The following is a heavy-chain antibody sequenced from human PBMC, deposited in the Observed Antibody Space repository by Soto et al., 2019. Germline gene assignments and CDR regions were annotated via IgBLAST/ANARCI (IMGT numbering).Heavy chain of an antibody. D-gene: IGHD1-1*01. CDR2: ISAYNGNT. CDR1: GYTFTSYG. Sequence: ASVKGSCKASGYTFTSYGISWVRQAPGQGLEWMGWISAYNGNTNYAQKLQGRVTMTTDTSTSTAYMELRSLRSDDTAVYYCARDGSQPLEGSNWFDPWGQGTLVTGSS. CDR3: ARDGSQPLEGSNWFDP. J-gene: IGHJ5*02. V-gene: IGHV1-18*01.